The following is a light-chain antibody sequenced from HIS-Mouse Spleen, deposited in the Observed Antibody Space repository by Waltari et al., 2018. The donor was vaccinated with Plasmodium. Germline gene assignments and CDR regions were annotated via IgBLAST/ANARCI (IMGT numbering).Light chain of an antibody. CDR1: QGISSA. CDR3: QQSYSTWT. V-gene: IGKV1-39*01. J-gene: IGKJ1*01. CDR2: AAS. Sequence: IQLTQSPSSLSASVGDRVTITCRASQGISSALAWYQQKPGKAPKLLIYAASSLQSGVPSRFSGSGSGTDFTLSISSLQPEDFATYYCQQSYSTWTFGQGTKVEIK.